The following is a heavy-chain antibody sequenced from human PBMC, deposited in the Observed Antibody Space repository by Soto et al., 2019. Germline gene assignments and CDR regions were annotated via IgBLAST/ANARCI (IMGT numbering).Heavy chain of an antibody. CDR2: ISAYNGNT. V-gene: IGHV1-18*01. CDR1: GYTFTSYG. J-gene: IGHJ4*02. Sequence: QVQLVQSGAEVEKPGASVKVSCKASGYTFTSYGISWVRQAPGQGLEWMGWISAYNGNTNYAQKLQGRVTMTTDTSTSPAYMELRSLRSDATAVYYCVIAAQPDYFDYWGQGTLVTVSS. CDR3: VIAAQPDYFDY.